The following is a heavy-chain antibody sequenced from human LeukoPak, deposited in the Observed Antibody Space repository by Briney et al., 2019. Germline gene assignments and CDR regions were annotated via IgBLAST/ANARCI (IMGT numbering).Heavy chain of an antibody. Sequence: SETLSLTCSVSGGSISRSSYYWGWIRQPPGKGLEWIGSLYNTETTYYNPSLQSRVTISVDTSKNQLSLKLSSVTAADTAVYYCARGYVGGGYADWGQGTLVTVSS. V-gene: IGHV4-39*01. J-gene: IGHJ4*02. CDR3: ARGYVGGGYAD. CDR2: LYNTETT. CDR1: GGSISRSSYY. D-gene: IGHD5-12*01.